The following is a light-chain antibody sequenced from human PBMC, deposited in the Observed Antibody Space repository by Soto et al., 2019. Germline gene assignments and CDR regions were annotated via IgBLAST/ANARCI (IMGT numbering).Light chain of an antibody. CDR1: QSVSSSY. CDR2: GAS. CDR3: QQYGSSPPYT. J-gene: IGKJ2*01. V-gene: IGKV3-20*01. Sequence: EIVLTQSPGTLSLSPGERATLSCRASQSVSSSYLAWYQQKPSQAPRLLIYGASNRATGIPDRFSASGSGTDFTLTISRLEPEDFAVYYCQQYGSSPPYTFGQGTKLENK.